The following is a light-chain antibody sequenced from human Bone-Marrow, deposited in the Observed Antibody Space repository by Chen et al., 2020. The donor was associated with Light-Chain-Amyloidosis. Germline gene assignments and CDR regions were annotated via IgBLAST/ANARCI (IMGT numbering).Light chain of an antibody. V-gene: IGLV2-23*02. CDR3: CSYAGSSTLV. J-gene: IGLJ3*02. CDR1: SSDVGSYNL. CDR2: EVN. Sequence: QSALTQPASVFGSPGQSITISCTGTSSDVGSYNLVSWYQQHPGKALKFMIYEVNKRPSGVSNRFSGSKSGNTASLTISGLQGEDEADDYCCSYAGSSTLVFGGGTKVTVL.